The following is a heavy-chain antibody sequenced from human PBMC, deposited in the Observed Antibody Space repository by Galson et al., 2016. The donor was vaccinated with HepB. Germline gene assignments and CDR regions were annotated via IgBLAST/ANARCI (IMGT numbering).Heavy chain of an antibody. V-gene: IGHV3-33*01. CDR1: GFTFSSYG. CDR2: IWYDGSNK. J-gene: IGHJ6*02. Sequence: SLRLSCAASGFTFSSYGMHWVRQAPGKGLEWVAVIWYDGSNKYYADSVKGRFTTSRDNSKNTLYLQMNSLRAEDTAVYYCARDTKGRVEVVVAANYYYYYGMDVWGRGTTVTVSS. D-gene: IGHD2-15*01. CDR3: ARDTKGRVEVVVAANYYYYYGMDV.